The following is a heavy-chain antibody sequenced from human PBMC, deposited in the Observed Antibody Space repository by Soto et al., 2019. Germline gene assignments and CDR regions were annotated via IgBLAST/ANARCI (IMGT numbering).Heavy chain of an antibody. D-gene: IGHD1-26*01. V-gene: IGHV3-33*01. Sequence: QVQLVESGGGVVQPGRSLRLSCAASGFTFSSYGMHWVRQAPGKGLEWVAVIWYDGSNKYYADSVKGRFTISRDNSKNTLYLHMNSLRAEDTAVYYCARDRGGSYYFDYWGQGTLVTVSS. CDR3: ARDRGGSYYFDY. CDR2: IWYDGSNK. J-gene: IGHJ4*02. CDR1: GFTFSSYG.